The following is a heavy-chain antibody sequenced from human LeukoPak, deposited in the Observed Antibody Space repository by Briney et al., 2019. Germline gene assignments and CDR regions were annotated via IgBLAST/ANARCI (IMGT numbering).Heavy chain of an antibody. V-gene: IGHV3-30*04. CDR3: ARAGFDITYYDFWSGYYSTLDY. J-gene: IGHJ4*02. D-gene: IGHD3-3*01. CDR1: GFTFSSYA. Sequence: RGSLRLSCAASGFTFSSYAMHWVRQAPGKGLEWVAVISYDGSNKYYADSVKGRFTISRDNSKNTLYLQMNSLRAEDTAVYYCARAGFDITYYDFWSGYYSTLDYWGQGTLVTVSS. CDR2: ISYDGSNK.